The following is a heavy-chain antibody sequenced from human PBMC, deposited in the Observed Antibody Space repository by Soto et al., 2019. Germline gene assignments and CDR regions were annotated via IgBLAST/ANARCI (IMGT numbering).Heavy chain of an antibody. Sequence: EVQLLESGGGLVQPGGSLRLSCAASGFTFSSYAMSWVRQAPGKGLYWVSGISGSGGSTYYAGSVKGRFTISRDNSKNTLYLQLSSLRAEDTAIYYCAKESDRSSSPWWGQGTLVTVSS. CDR3: AKESDRSSSPW. D-gene: IGHD6-6*01. V-gene: IGHV3-23*01. J-gene: IGHJ1*01. CDR1: GFTFSSYA. CDR2: ISGSGGST.